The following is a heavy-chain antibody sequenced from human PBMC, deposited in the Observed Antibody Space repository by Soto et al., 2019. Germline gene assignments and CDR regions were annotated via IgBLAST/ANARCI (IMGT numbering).Heavy chain of an antibody. Sequence: SETLSLTCTVSGDSISSYYWNWIRQPPGKRLEWIGYIYYSGSTNSNPSLKGRVTMSVDTSKNQFSLKLNSVTAADTAVYYCARGSGYYFPFDYWGLGTLVTVSS. CDR2: IYYSGST. CDR1: GDSISSYY. V-gene: IGHV4-59*01. D-gene: IGHD5-12*01. J-gene: IGHJ4*02. CDR3: ARGSGYYFPFDY.